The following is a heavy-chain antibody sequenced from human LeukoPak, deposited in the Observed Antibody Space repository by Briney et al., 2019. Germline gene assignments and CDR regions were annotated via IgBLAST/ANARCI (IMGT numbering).Heavy chain of an antibody. V-gene: IGHV4-31*03. J-gene: IGHJ6*02. Sequence: SETLSLTCTVSGGSISNGDHYWSWIRQHPGKGLEWIGHIYYSGSTYYNPSLKSRGIISVETSKNQFSLKLSSVTAADTAVYYCARQSAGCSYGYAANYYYGMDVWGQGTTVTVSS. CDR3: ARQSAGCSYGYAANYYYGMDV. CDR1: GGSISNGDHY. CDR2: IYYSGST. D-gene: IGHD5-18*01.